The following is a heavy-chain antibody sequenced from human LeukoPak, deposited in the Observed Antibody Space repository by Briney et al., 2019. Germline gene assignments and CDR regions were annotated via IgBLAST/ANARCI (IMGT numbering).Heavy chain of an antibody. Sequence: SVKVSCKPSGGTFSTYASSWVRQAPGQGLEWMGGIIPILGTAKYAKKFQGRVTITADEFTSTAHMELSSLRSEDTAVYSCASNTNYYEGSGHYVFDYWGQGTLVTISS. CDR3: ASNTNYYEGSGHYVFDY. CDR1: GGTFSTYA. D-gene: IGHD3-22*01. V-gene: IGHV1-69*01. CDR2: IIPILGTA. J-gene: IGHJ4*02.